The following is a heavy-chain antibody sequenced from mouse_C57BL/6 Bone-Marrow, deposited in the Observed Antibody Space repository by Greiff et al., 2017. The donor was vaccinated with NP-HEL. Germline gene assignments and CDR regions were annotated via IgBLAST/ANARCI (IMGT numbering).Heavy chain of an antibody. Sequence: QVQLKQSGADLARPGASVKMSCKASGYTFTSYTMHWVKQRPGQGLEWIGYINPSSGYTKYNQKFKDKATLTADKSSSTAYMQLSSLTSEDSAVYYCARNGNYTYWGQGTTLTVSS. CDR2: INPSSGYT. CDR3: ARNGNYTY. D-gene: IGHD2-1*01. J-gene: IGHJ2*01. CDR1: GYTFTSYT. V-gene: IGHV1-4*01.